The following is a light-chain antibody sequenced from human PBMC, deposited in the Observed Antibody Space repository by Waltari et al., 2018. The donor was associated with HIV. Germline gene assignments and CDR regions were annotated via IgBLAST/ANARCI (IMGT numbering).Light chain of an antibody. CDR3: SSYAGNYNLV. CDR1: SLDIGGYDF. V-gene: IGLV2-8*01. CDR2: EVD. Sequence: QSALTHPPSASGSPGQSVTIPCTGSSLDIGGYDFVSWFQPHPGKAPNLLIYEVDKRPSGVPDRFSGSKSGNTASLTVSGLQAEDEAYYHCSSYAGNYNLVFGGGTKLTVL. J-gene: IGLJ3*02.